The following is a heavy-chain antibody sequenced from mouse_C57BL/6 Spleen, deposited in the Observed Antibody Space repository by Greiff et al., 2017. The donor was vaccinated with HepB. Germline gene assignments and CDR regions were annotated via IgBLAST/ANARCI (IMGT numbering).Heavy chain of an antibody. V-gene: IGHV1-50*01. CDR2: IDPSDSYT. CDR3: ARDYYGSSNLDY. J-gene: IGHJ2*01. D-gene: IGHD1-1*01. Sequence: QVQLQQPGAELVKPGASVKLSCKASGYTFTSYWMQWVKQRPGQGLEWIGEIDPSDSYTNYNQKFKGKATLTVDTSSSTAYMQLSSLTSEDSAVYYCARDYYGSSNLDYWGQGTTLTVSS. CDR1: GYTFTSYW.